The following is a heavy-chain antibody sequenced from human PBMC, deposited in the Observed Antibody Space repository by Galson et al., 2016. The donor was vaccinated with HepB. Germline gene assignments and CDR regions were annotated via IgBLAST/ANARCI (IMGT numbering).Heavy chain of an antibody. J-gene: IGHJ5*02. Sequence: SVKVSCKASGYTFNTYDISWVRQAPGQGLEWMGIISTYKGNTNYAQDFQGRVTVTTDTSTSTAYMELRSLRSDDTAVDYCARVPSTYCSGTSCLFDTWGQGTLVTVSS. D-gene: IGHD2-2*01. V-gene: IGHV1-18*01. CDR2: ISTYKGNT. CDR3: ARVPSTYCSGTSCLFDT. CDR1: GYTFNTYD.